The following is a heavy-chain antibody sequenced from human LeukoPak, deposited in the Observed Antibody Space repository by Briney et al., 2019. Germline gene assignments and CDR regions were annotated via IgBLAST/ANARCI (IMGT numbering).Heavy chain of an antibody. D-gene: IGHD3-22*01. V-gene: IGHV4-38-2*02. J-gene: IGHJ4*02. CDR2: IYHSGST. CDR3: ARSEWTYYSDTSGHFDY. Sequence: SQTLSLTCTVSGYSISSGYYWGWIRQPPGKGLEWIGSIYHSGSTYYNPSLKSRVTISVDTSKNQFSLKLSSVTAADTAVYYCARSEWTYYSDTSGHFDYWGQGTLVTVSS. CDR1: GYSISSGYY.